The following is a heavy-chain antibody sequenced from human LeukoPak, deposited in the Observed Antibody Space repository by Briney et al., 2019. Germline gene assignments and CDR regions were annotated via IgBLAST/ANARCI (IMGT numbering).Heavy chain of an antibody. V-gene: IGHV3-30*18. CDR2: ISYDGSNK. CDR3: AKDLGYCSGGSCYRFDY. J-gene: IGHJ4*02. CDR1: GFTFSSYG. D-gene: IGHD2-15*01. Sequence: GGSLRLSCAAPGFTFSSYGMPWVRQAPGKGLEWVAVISYDGSNKYYADSVKGRFTISRDNSKNTLYLQMNSLRAEDTAVYYCAKDLGYCSGGSCYRFDYWGQGTLVTVSS.